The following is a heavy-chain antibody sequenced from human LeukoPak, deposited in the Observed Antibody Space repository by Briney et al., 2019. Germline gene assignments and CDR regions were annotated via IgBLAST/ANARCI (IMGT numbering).Heavy chain of an antibody. V-gene: IGHV3-48*02. J-gene: IGHJ4*02. D-gene: IGHD3-22*01. Sequence: GGSLRLSCAASGFTFSSYSMNWVRQAPGKGLEWVSYISSSSSTIHYADSVKGRFTISRDNAKNSLYLQMNSLRDEDTAVYYCASGSSGYSDSYFDYWGQGTLVTVSS. CDR1: GFTFSSYS. CDR3: ASGSSGYSDSYFDY. CDR2: ISSSSSTI.